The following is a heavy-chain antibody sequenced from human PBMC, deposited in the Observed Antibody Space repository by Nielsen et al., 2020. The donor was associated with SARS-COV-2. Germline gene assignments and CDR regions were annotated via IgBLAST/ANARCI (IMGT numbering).Heavy chain of an antibody. Sequence: SLKISCAASGFTFDDYAMHWVRQAPGKGLEWVSGISWNSGSIGYADSVKGRFTISRDNSNNTLYLQMNSLRAEDTAVYYCASSSSSWYGVDYWGQGTLVTVSS. J-gene: IGHJ4*02. CDR2: ISWNSGSI. CDR1: GFTFDDYA. CDR3: ASSSSSWYGVDY. V-gene: IGHV3-9*01. D-gene: IGHD6-13*01.